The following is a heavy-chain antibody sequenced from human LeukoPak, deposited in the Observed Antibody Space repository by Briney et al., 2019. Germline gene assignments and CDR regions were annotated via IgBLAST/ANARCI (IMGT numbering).Heavy chain of an antibody. Sequence: EASVKVSCKSSGYTFSDYYMHWVRQAPGQGLEWMGWINPNNGGPTYAQNFQGRVTMTRDTSISTVYMELRRLRSDDSAIYYCTRDHCSFANCYEDYYHGMDVWGQGTTVTVSS. J-gene: IGHJ6*02. D-gene: IGHD2-2*01. CDR2: INPNNGGP. CDR3: TRDHCSFANCYEDYYHGMDV. V-gene: IGHV1-2*02. CDR1: GYTFSDYY.